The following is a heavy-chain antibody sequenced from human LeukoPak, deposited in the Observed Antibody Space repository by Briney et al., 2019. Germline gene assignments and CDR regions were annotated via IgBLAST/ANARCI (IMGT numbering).Heavy chain of an antibody. CDR2: IKQDGSEK. V-gene: IGHV3-7*01. J-gene: IGHJ4*02. CDR1: GFTFSNYW. Sequence: GGSLRLSCAASGFTFSNYWMSWVRQAPGKGLEWVANIKQDGSEKYYVDSVKGRFTISRDNAKNSLYLQMNSLRAEDTAVYYCAREGLERRTDANNDYWGQGTLVTVSS. CDR3: AREGLERRTDANNDY. D-gene: IGHD1-1*01.